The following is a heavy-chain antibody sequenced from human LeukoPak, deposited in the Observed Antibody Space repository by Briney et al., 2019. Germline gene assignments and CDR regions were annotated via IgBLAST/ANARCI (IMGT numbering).Heavy chain of an antibody. CDR2: ISSSSSYI. D-gene: IGHD4-17*01. V-gene: IGHV3-21*01. J-gene: IGHJ3*02. CDR3: ARPHYGDFGDDAFDI. Sequence: NPGGSLRLSCAASGFTFSCYSMNWVRQAPGKGVEWVSSISSSSSYIYYADSVKGRFTISRDHAKNSLYLQMHSLRAEDTAVYYCARPHYGDFGDDAFDIWGQGTMVTVSS. CDR1: GFTFSCYS.